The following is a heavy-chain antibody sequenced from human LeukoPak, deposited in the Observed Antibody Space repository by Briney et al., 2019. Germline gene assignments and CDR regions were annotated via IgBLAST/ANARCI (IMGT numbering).Heavy chain of an antibody. Sequence: PGGSLRLSCEASGFSFSDYYMAWIRQAPGKGLEWVSYISPSGSTIRNADSVKGRFTISRDNTRNSLYLQMSSLRADDTAVYYCARAGRGLTYGYSDSWGQGTLVTVSS. CDR1: GFSFSDYY. D-gene: IGHD2-8*01. CDR2: ISPSGSTI. CDR3: ARAGRGLTYGYSDS. J-gene: IGHJ4*02. V-gene: IGHV3-11*01.